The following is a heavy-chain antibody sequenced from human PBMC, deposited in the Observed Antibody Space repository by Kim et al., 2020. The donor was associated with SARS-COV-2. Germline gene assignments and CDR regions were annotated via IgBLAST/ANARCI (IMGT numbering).Heavy chain of an antibody. V-gene: IGHV1-3*04. CDR1: GYTFSNNG. CDR2: INIANGNT. Sequence: ASVKVSCKASGYTFSNNGMDWVRQAPGQRLEWMGWINIANGNTEYSENFHGRLTITRDTSASATYLELSSLTSEDTAVYYGARGGPFSGSGSPFDYWGQGTLVTVSS. CDR3: ARGGPFSGSGSPFDY. D-gene: IGHD3-10*01. J-gene: IGHJ4*02.